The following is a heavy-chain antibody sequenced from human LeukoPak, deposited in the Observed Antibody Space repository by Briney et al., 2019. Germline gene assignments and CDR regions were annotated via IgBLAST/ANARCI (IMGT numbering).Heavy chain of an antibody. V-gene: IGHV3-30*01. D-gene: IGHD3-10*01. J-gene: IGHJ4*02. Sequence: GGSLRLSCAASGFTFKSYPMHWIRQTPGKGPEWVAAISFDGSNKYYADSVQGRFTLSRDNSNNTLYLQMNSLRAEDMAVYYCARDPGNKQLSPFDYLGQGTLVTVSS. CDR3: ARDPGNKQLSPFDY. CDR1: GFTFKSYP. CDR2: ISFDGSNK.